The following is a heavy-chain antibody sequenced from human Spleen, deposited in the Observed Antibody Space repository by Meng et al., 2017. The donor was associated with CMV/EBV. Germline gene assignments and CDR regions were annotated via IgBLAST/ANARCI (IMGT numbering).Heavy chain of an antibody. Sequence: GESLKISCAASGFTVSSNYMSWVRQAPGKGLEWVSVIYSGGTTYYADSVKGRFTISRDNSKNTLYLQMNSLRAEDTAVYYCARGLKVIGSALDYWGQGTLVTVSS. D-gene: IGHD2-21*01. CDR2: IYSGGTT. V-gene: IGHV3-66*02. J-gene: IGHJ4*02. CDR3: ARGLKVIGSALDY. CDR1: GFTVSSNY.